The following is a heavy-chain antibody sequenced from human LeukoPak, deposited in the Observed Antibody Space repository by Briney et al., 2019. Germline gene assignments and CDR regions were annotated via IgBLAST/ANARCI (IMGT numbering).Heavy chain of an antibody. CDR3: AKDLAYDSSDYHVIFDC. J-gene: IGHJ4*02. D-gene: IGHD3-22*01. Sequence: PGGSLRLSCAASGFTFSTYAMSWVRQAPGKGLEWVSAISGSGDRTYYADSVKGRFTTSRDNSKYTLYLQMNSLRAEDTAIYYCAKDLAYDSSDYHVIFDCWGQGTLVTVSS. V-gene: IGHV3-23*01. CDR2: ISGSGDRT. CDR1: GFTFSTYA.